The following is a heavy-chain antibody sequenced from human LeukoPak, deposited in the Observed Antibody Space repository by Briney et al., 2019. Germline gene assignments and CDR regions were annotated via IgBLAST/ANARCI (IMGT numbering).Heavy chain of an antibody. CDR3: ARAASLTSPPDY. J-gene: IGHJ4*02. D-gene: IGHD6-6*01. CDR1: GFDLSTYW. Sequence: GGSLRLSCAASGFDLSTYWMHWVRQTPGKGLVWVSRINGDGRITNYADSVKGRFTISRDNGKNTLYLQMNSLRAEDTAVYYCARAASLTSPPDYWGQGTLVTVSS. V-gene: IGHV3-74*01. CDR2: INGDGRIT.